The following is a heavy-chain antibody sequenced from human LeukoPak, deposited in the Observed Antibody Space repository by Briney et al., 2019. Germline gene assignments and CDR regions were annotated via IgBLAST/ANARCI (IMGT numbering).Heavy chain of an antibody. V-gene: IGHV3-30*02. Sequence: GGSLRFSGAASGFTFSSYGMHWVRQAPGKGLEWVAFIRCDGSNKYYADSVKGRFTISRDNAKNSLDLQMNSLRAEDTAVYYCAREKYAGYFDWLHPTDYYYYYYMDVWGKGTTVTISS. J-gene: IGHJ6*03. CDR1: GFTFSSYG. CDR3: AREKYAGYFDWLHPTDYYYYYYMDV. CDR2: IRCDGSNK. D-gene: IGHD3-9*01.